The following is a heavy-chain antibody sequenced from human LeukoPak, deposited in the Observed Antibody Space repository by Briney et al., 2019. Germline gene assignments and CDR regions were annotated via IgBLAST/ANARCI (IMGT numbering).Heavy chain of an antibody. D-gene: IGHD3-22*01. CDR1: GGTFSSYA. CDR2: IIPIFGTA. J-gene: IGHJ4*02. Sequence: SVKVSCKASGGTFSSYAISWVRQAPGQGLEWMGGIIPIFGTANYAQKFQGRVTITTDESTSTAYVELSSLRSEDTAVYYCARGFRNYYDSSGYPSGRYFDYWGQGTLVTVSS. V-gene: IGHV1-69*05. CDR3: ARGFRNYYDSSGYPSGRYFDY.